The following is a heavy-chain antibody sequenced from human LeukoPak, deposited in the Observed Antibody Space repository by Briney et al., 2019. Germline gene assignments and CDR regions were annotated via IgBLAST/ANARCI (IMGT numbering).Heavy chain of an antibody. J-gene: IGHJ5*02. Sequence: PGGSLRLSCAASGFTFSSYAMHWVRQAPGKGLEWVAVISYDGSNKYYADSVKGRFTISRDNSKNTLYLQMNSLRAEDTAVYYCARDTYGDLNWFDPWGQGTLVTVSS. V-gene: IGHV3-30*04. D-gene: IGHD4-17*01. CDR1: GFTFSSYA. CDR2: ISYDGSNK. CDR3: ARDTYGDLNWFDP.